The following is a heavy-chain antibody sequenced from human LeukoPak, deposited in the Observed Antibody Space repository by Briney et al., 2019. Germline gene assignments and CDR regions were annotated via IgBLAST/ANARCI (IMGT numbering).Heavy chain of an antibody. CDR1: GGTYSSYA. Sequence: SVKVSCKASGGTYSSYAISWVRQAPGQGLEWMGGIIPIFGTANYAQKLQGRVTMTRDTSTSTVYMELSSLRSEDSAVYYCARWTTTYLDYWGQGTLVTVSS. CDR3: ARWTTTYLDY. V-gene: IGHV1-69*05. J-gene: IGHJ4*02. D-gene: IGHD4-11*01. CDR2: IIPIFGTA.